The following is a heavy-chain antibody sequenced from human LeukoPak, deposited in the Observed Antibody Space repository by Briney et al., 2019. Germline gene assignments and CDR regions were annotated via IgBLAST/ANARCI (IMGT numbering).Heavy chain of an antibody. CDR2: IYYSGST. CDR3: ARLSVGGYSYGTIRKTFDY. CDR1: GGSISSGGYY. D-gene: IGHD5-18*01. V-gene: IGHV4-31*03. Sequence: SETLSLTCTVSGGSISSGGYYWSWIRQHPGKGLEWIGYIYYSGSTYYNPSLKSRVTISVDTSKNQFSLKLSSVTAADTAVYYCARLSVGGYSYGTIRKTFDYWGQGTLVTVSS. J-gene: IGHJ4*02.